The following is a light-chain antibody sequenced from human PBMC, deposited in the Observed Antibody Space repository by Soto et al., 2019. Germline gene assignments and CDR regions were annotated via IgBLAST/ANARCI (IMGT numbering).Light chain of an antibody. CDR1: QSVSSY. V-gene: IGKV3-11*01. Sequence: EIVLTQSPATLSLSPGERATLSCRASQSVSSYLAWYQQKPGQAPRLLLYDASNRATGIPARFSGSGSGTDFTLTLSSLEPEDLAVYYCQQRSNWPWTFGQGTKVEIK. CDR2: DAS. J-gene: IGKJ1*01. CDR3: QQRSNWPWT.